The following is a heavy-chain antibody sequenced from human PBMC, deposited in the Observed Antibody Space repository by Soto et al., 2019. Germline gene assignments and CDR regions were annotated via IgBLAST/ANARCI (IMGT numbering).Heavy chain of an antibody. CDR2: IRNQTYGGTP. D-gene: IGHD3-3*01. V-gene: IGHV3-49*04. J-gene: IGHJ4*02. CDR3: TRAESPDTAYFSDY. CDR1: GLTFENYA. Sequence: GGSXKISRTTFGLTFENYALNWVWRDQGKGIEWVGLIRNQTYGGTPEYAASIKGRFTISRDDSNDIASLQMNRLYTEDSAVYYCTRAESPDTAYFSDYWGQGTLVTVSS.